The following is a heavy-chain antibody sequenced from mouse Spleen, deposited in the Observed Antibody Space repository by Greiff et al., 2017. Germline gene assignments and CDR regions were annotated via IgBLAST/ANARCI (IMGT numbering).Heavy chain of an antibody. Sequence: VKLQESGPELVKPGASVKMSCKASGYTFTDHVISWVKQRPGQGLEWIGEIYPGSGSTYYNEKFKGKATLTADKSSNTAYMQLSSLTSEDSAVYFCARRELLRYFDVWGAGTTVTVSS. CDR2: IYPGSGST. J-gene: IGHJ1*01. V-gene: IGHV1-77*01. D-gene: IGHD1-1*01. CDR1: GYTFTDHV. CDR3: ARRELLRYFDV.